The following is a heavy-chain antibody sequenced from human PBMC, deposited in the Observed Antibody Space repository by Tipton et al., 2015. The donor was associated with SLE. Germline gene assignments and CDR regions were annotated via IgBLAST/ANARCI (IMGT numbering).Heavy chain of an antibody. J-gene: IGHJ4*02. CDR2: IYYSGST. D-gene: IGHD2-2*01. CDR1: GGSIGSSTYY. CDR3: ARDRDCSSTSCPLEY. Sequence: TLSLTCTVSGGSIGSSTYYWGWIRQPPGKGLEWIGSIYYSGSTHYNPSLKSRVTISVDTSKNQFSLKLSSVTAADTAVYYCARDRDCSSTSCPLEYWGQGTLVTVSS. V-gene: IGHV4-39*07.